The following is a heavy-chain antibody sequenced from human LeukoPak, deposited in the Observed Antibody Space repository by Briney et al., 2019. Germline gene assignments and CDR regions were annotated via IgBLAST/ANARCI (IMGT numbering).Heavy chain of an antibody. CDR2: ISSSSSYI. CDR3: AREGNNWFDP. D-gene: IGHD3-10*01. CDR1: RFTFSSYS. J-gene: IGHJ5*02. V-gene: IGHV3-21*01. Sequence: PGESLRLSCAASRFTFSSYSMNWVRQAPGKGLEWVSSISSSSSYIYYADSVKGRFTISRDNAKNSLYLQMNSLRVEDTAVYYCAREGNNWFDPWGQGTLVTVSS.